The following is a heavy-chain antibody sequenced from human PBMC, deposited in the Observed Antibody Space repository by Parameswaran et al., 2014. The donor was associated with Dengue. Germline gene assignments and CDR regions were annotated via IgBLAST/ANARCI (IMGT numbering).Heavy chain of an antibody. CDR1: GGSFSGYY. D-gene: IGHD6-13*01. CDR2: INHSGST. J-gene: IGHJ3*02. CDR3: AEETDRYSSSSTNAFDI. Sequence: ASETLSLTCAVYGGSFSGYYWSWIRQPPGKGLEWIGEINHSGSTNYNPSLKSRVTISVDTSKNQFSLKLSSVTAADTAVYYCAEETDRYSSSSTNAFDIWAKGQWSPSPQ. V-gene: IGHV4-34*01.